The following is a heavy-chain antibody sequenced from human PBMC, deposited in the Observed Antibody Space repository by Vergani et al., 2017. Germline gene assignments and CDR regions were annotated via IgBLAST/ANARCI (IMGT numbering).Heavy chain of an antibody. Sequence: QVQLVQSGAEVKKPGSSVKVSCKASGGTFSSYAISWVRQAPGQGLEWMGRINPNSGGTNYAQKFQGRVTMTRDTSISTAYMELSRLRSDDTVVYYCARAPMVRGVKARDAFDIWGQGTMVTVSS. V-gene: IGHV1-2*05. D-gene: IGHD3-10*01. CDR3: ARAPMVRGVKARDAFDI. CDR2: INPNSGGT. CDR1: GGTFSSYA. J-gene: IGHJ3*02.